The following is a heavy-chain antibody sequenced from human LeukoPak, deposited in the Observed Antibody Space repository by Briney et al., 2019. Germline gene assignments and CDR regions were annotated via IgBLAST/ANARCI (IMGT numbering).Heavy chain of an antibody. D-gene: IGHD3-9*01. V-gene: IGHV3-23*01. CDR3: AKLPTGYPNWFDP. CDR1: GFTFSNSA. CDR2: IGGSGDST. Sequence: GGSLRLSCAASGFTFSNSAMGWVRQAPGKGLERVSAIGGSGDSTYYTDSVTGRFTISRDNSKNTLYLQMNSLRAEDTALYYCAKLPTGYPNWFDPWGQGTLVTVSS. J-gene: IGHJ5*02.